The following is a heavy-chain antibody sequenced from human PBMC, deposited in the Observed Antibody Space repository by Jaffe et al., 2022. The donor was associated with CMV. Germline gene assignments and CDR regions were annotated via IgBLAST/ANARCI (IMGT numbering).Heavy chain of an antibody. CDR2: IRSKAYGGTT. V-gene: IGHV3-49*04. Sequence: EVQLVESGGGLVQPGRSLRLSCTASGFTFGDYAMSWVRQAPGKGLEWVGFIRSKAYGGTTEYAASVKGRFTISRDDSKSIAYLQMNSLKTEDTAVYYCTREAFSPYYYYMDVWGKGTTVTVSS. CDR3: TREAFSPYYYYMDV. CDR1: GFTFGDYA. J-gene: IGHJ6*03.